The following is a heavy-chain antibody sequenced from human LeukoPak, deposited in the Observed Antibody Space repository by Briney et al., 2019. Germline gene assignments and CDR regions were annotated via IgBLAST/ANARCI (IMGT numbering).Heavy chain of an antibody. D-gene: IGHD2-2*01. CDR1: GYTFTGYY. V-gene: IGHV1-2*02. Sequence: ASVKVSCKASGYTFTGYYMHWVRQAPGQGLEWMGWINPNSGGTNYAQKFQDRVTMTRDTSISTAYMELSRLRSDDTAVYYCARDTPVVPAAPGAWFDPWGQGTLVTVSS. J-gene: IGHJ5*02. CDR3: ARDTPVVPAAPGAWFDP. CDR2: INPNSGGT.